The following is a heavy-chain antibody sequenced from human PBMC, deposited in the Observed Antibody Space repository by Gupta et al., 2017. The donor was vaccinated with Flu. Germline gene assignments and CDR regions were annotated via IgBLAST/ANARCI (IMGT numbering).Heavy chain of an antibody. V-gene: IGHV3-21*01. CDR3: PRITLIGPFGLDV. J-gene: IGHJ6*02. Sequence: GLECVSSMSSRSRYIYYADSVKGRFTISRDNAKNSLYLQMDRLRAEDTAVYYCPRITLIGPFGLDVWGQLTTVTVS. D-gene: IGHD3-16*01. CDR2: MSSRSRYI.